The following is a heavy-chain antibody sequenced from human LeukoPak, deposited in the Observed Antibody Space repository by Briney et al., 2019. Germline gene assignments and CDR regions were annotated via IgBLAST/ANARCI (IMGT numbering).Heavy chain of an antibody. CDR2: ISYDGSNK. CDR3: ARDSDRDRGATSALDY. J-gene: IGHJ4*02. V-gene: IGHV3-30-3*01. CDR1: GFTFSSYA. D-gene: IGHD1-26*01. Sequence: GGSLRLSCAASGFTFSSYAMHWVRQAPGKGLEWVAVISYDGSNKYYADSVKGRFTISRDNSKNTLYLQMNSLRAEDTAVYYCARDSDRDRGATSALDYWGQGTLVTVSS.